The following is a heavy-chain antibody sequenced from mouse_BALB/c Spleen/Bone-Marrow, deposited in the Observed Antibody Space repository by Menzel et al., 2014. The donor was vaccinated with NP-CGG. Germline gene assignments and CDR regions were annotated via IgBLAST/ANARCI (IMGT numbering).Heavy chain of an antibody. J-gene: IGHJ1*01. Sequence: EVMLVESGGGLVQPGGSLRLSCATSGFTFTDYYMSWVRQPPGKALEWLGFIRNKANGYTTDYSVSVKGRFTISRDNSQSILYLQMNNLRAEDSATYYCARDENYDIYWYFDVWGAGTTVTVSS. CDR3: ARDENYDIYWYFDV. D-gene: IGHD1-1*01. CDR2: IRNKANGYTT. CDR1: GFTFTDYY. V-gene: IGHV7-3*02.